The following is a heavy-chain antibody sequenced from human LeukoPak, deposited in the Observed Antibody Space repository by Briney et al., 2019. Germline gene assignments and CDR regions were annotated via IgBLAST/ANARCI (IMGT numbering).Heavy chain of an antibody. CDR2: IIPIFGTA. Sequence: SVKVSCKASGGTFSSYAISWVRQAPGQGLEWMGRIIPIFGTANYAQKFQGRVTITTDESTSTVYMELSSLRSENTAVYYCARAYYYDSSGPLGYWGQGTLVTVSS. CDR3: ARAYYYDSSGPLGY. CDR1: GGTFSSYA. J-gene: IGHJ4*02. V-gene: IGHV1-69*05. D-gene: IGHD3-22*01.